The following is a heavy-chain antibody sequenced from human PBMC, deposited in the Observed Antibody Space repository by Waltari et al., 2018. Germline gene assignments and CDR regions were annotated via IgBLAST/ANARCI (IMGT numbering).Heavy chain of an antibody. D-gene: IGHD3-10*01. Sequence: QVQLVQSGAEVKKPGASVKVSCKASGYIFSSYDINWVRQAPGQGLEWVGWMNRNSGNVGYAQKFQDRLTITRSTSTSTAYMELSSLTSEDTAVYYCARDGDYSGSGSFDYWGQGTLVTVSS. CDR3: ARDGDYSGSGSFDY. CDR1: GYIFSSYD. J-gene: IGHJ4*02. CDR2: MNRNSGNV. V-gene: IGHV1-8*03.